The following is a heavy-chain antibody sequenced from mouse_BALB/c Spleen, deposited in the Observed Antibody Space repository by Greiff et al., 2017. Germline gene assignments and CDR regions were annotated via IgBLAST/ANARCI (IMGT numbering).Heavy chain of an antibody. J-gene: IGHJ3*01. D-gene: IGHD2-1*01. CDR3: ARADGNYVGFAY. V-gene: IGHV14-3*02. CDR1: GFNIQDTY. Sequence: EVQLQQSGAELVKPGASVKLSCTASGFNIQDTYMHWVKQRPEQGLEWIGRIDPANGNTKYDPKFQGKATITADTSSNTAYLQLSSLTSEDTAVYYCARADGNYVGFAYWGQGTLVTVSA. CDR2: IDPANGNT.